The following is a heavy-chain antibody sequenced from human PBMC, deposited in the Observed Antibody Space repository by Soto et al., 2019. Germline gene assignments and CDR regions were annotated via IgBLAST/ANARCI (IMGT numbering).Heavy chain of an antibody. D-gene: IGHD2-2*01. J-gene: IGHJ6*02. Sequence: SETLSLTCTVSGGSISSYYWSWIRQPPGKGLEWIGYIYYSGSTNYNPSLKSRVTISVDTSKNQFSLKLSSVTAADTAVYYGARASQYCSSTSCYYYYYYGMDVWGQGTTVTVSS. CDR3: ARASQYCSSTSCYYYYYYGMDV. CDR1: GGSISSYY. CDR2: IYYSGST. V-gene: IGHV4-59*01.